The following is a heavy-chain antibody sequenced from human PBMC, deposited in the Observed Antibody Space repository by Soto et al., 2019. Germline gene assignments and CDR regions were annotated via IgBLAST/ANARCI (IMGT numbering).Heavy chain of an antibody. CDR3: ARSSKSKGAAGPNDY. CDR2: IIPIFGTA. Sequence: ASVKVSCKASGGTGSSDAISWARQAPGQGLEWMGGIIPIFGTANYAQKFQGRVTITADESTSTAYMELSSLRSEDTAVYYCARSSKSKGAAGPNDYWGQGTLVTVSS. V-gene: IGHV1-69*13. D-gene: IGHD6-13*01. CDR1: GGTGSSDA. J-gene: IGHJ4*02.